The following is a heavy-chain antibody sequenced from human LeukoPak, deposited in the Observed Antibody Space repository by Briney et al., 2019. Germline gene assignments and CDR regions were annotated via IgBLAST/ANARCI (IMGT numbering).Heavy chain of an antibody. CDR2: INTNTGNP. D-gene: IGHD6-13*01. V-gene: IGHV7-4-1*02. CDR1: GYTFTSYA. J-gene: IGHJ4*02. Sequence: SVKVSCKASGYTFTSYAMNWVRQAPGQGLEWMGWINTNTGNPTYAQGFTGRFVFSLDAFVSTAYLQISSLKAEDTAVYYCARALSIAAGSDYWGQGTLVTVSS. CDR3: ARALSIAAGSDY.